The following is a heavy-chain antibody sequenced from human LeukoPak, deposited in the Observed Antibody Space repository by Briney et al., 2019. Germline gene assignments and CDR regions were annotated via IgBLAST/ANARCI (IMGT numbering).Heavy chain of an antibody. CDR2: IFGSGGSP. V-gene: IGHV3-23*01. Sequence: PGGSLRLFCEASGFTFGSHAMYWVRQAPGKALEWVAGIFGSGGSPHYADPVKGRFTISRDNSRNTVYLQINSLRAEDTAVYYCGKTTVGYSSGQKPAWPVDYWGQGTLVTVSS. CDR3: GKTTVGYSSGQKPAWPVDY. D-gene: IGHD5-18*01. J-gene: IGHJ4*02. CDR1: GFTFGSHA.